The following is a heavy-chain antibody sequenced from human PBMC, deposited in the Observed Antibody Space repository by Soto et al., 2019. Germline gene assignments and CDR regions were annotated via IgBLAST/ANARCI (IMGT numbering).Heavy chain of an antibody. V-gene: IGHV1-69*02. D-gene: IGHD3-3*01. CDR3: ARVGVTYYDFWSGEESWFDP. CDR2: IIPILGIA. CDR1: GGTFSSYT. J-gene: IGHJ5*02. Sequence: SVKVSCKASGGTFSSYTISWVRQAPGQGLEWMGRIIPILGIANYAQKFQGRVTITADKSTSTAYKELSSLRSEDTAVYYCARVGVTYYDFWSGEESWFDPWGQGTLVTVSS.